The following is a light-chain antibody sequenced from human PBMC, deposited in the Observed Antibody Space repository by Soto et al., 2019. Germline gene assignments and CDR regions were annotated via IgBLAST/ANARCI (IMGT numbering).Light chain of an antibody. J-gene: IGKJ1*01. CDR3: QQYYSYLGT. V-gene: IGKV1-8*01. CDR2: AAS. Sequence: AIRMTQSPSSLSASTGDRVTITCRASQGISSYLAWYQQKPGKAPKLLIYAASTLQSGVPSRFSGSGSGTDFTLTIGCLQSEDFAIYYYQQYYSYLGTFAQGTRVDIK. CDR1: QGISSY.